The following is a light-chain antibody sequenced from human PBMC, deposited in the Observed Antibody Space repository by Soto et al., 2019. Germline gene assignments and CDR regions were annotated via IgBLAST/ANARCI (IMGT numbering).Light chain of an antibody. J-gene: IGKJ1*01. Sequence: EIVMTQSPATLSVSPGERATLSCRASQGISRNLAWYQQKPGQAPRLLIYGASTRATGIPARFSGSGSGTEFTLTISSLQSEDVAVYYCQQQNNWVWTFGQGTKVEI. CDR3: QQQNNWVWT. CDR2: GAS. V-gene: IGKV3-15*01. CDR1: QGISRN.